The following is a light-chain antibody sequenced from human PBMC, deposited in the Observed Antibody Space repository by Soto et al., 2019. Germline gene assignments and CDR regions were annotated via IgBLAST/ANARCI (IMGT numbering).Light chain of an antibody. CDR1: QSVSSY. CDR3: QQRSNWPRTWT. Sequence: EIVLAQSPATLSLSPGERATLSCRASQSVSSYLAWHQQKPGQAPRLLIYDASNRATGIPARFSGSGSGTDFTLTISSLEPEDFAVYYCQQRSNWPRTWTFGQGTKVDIK. CDR2: DAS. J-gene: IGKJ1*01. V-gene: IGKV3-11*01.